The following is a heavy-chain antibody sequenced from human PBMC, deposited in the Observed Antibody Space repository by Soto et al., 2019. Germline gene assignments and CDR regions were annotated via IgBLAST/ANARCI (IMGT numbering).Heavy chain of an antibody. CDR3: ATEAGVRYPFDP. CDR1: GDSINSYY. D-gene: IGHD3-9*01. V-gene: IGHV4-59*01. Sequence: TLSLTCTVSGDSINSYYWSWIRQPPGKGLEWIGYIYDSGSTNYNPSLKSRVTISVDTSKNQFSLKLTSVTAADTAMYYCATEAGVRYPFDPWGQGTLVTVSS. CDR2: IYDSGST. J-gene: IGHJ5*02.